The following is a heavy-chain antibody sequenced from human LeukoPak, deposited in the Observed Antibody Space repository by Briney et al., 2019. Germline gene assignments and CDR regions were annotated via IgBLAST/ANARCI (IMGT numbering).Heavy chain of an antibody. CDR3: ARDHEGMIAHSHAFDI. Sequence: GGSLRLSCAASGFTFSSYAMHWVRQAPGKGLEYVSAISSNGGSTYYANSVKGRFTISRDNSKNTLYLQMGSLRAEDMAVYYCARDHEGMIAHSHAFDIWGQGTMVTVSS. J-gene: IGHJ3*02. CDR1: GFTFSSYA. D-gene: IGHD3-22*01. V-gene: IGHV3-64*01. CDR2: ISSNGGST.